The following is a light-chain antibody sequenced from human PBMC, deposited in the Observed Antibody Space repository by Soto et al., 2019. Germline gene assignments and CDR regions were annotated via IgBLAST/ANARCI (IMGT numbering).Light chain of an antibody. V-gene: IGKV3-15*01. J-gene: IGKJ3*01. CDR3: QQGSNWPT. CDR2: GAS. Sequence: MTQSPATLSASPGERATISCRASQSVSSNLAWYQQKPGKAPRLLIYGASTRATGIPARFSGSGSGTDFPLTISILEHEVAAVYYCQQGSNWPTFGPGTKVDIK. CDR1: QSVSSN.